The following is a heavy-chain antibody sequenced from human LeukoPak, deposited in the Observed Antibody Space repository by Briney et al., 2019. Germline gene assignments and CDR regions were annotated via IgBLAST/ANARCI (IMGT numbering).Heavy chain of an antibody. Sequence: TVKVSCKASGGTFSSYAISWVRQAPGQGLEWMGRIIPIFGTANYAQKFQGRVTITTDESTSTAYMELSSLRSEDTAVYYCASGSSGYYFSYWGQGTLVTVSS. CDR3: ASGSSGYYFSY. CDR2: IIPIFGTA. J-gene: IGHJ4*02. D-gene: IGHD3-22*01. V-gene: IGHV1-69*05. CDR1: GGTFSSYA.